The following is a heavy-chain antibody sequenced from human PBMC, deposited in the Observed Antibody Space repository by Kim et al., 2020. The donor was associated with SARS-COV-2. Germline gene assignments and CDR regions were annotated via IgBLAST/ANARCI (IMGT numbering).Heavy chain of an antibody. Sequence: YAQDFTGRFVFSVDTSVSTAYLQISSLKAEDTAVYYCARKVSGASAWFDPWGQGTLVTVSS. D-gene: IGHD6-25*01. CDR3: ARKVSGASAWFDP. J-gene: IGHJ5*02. V-gene: IGHV7-4-1*02.